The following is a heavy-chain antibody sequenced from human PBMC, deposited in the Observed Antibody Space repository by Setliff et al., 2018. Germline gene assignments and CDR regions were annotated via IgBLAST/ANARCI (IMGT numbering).Heavy chain of an antibody. Sequence: SSETLSLTCTVSGGSISGRLYYWGWIRQPPGKGLEWIGTIYYSGSTYYNPSLKSRVTISVDTSKKQFSLKLSSVTAADTAVYYCARVSMLAAAGYYSYYYGMDVWGQGTTVTVSS. V-gene: IGHV4-39*07. D-gene: IGHD6-13*01. J-gene: IGHJ6*02. CDR2: IYYSGST. CDR1: GGSISGRLYY. CDR3: ARVSMLAAAGYYSYYYGMDV.